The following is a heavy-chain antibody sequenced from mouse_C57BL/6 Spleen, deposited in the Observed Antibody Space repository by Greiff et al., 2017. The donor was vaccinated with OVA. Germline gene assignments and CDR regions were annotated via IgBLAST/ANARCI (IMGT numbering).Heavy chain of an antibody. Sequence: QVQLQQPGAELVKPGASVKLSCKASGYTFTSYWMPWVQQRPGRGLEWIGRIDPNSGGTKYNEKFKSTATLTVDKPSSTAYMQLSSLTSEDSSVYSCARGRDYGSRNPLYAMDYWGQGTSVTVSS. CDR2: IDPNSGGT. J-gene: IGHJ4*01. V-gene: IGHV1-72*01. D-gene: IGHD1-1*01. CDR3: ARGRDYGSRNPLYAMDY. CDR1: GYTFTSYW.